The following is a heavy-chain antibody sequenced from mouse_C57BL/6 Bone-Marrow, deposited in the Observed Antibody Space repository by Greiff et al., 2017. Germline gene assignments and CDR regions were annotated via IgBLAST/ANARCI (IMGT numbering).Heavy chain of an antibody. CDR1: GYTFTSYW. CDR3: AREWGITTVVASDWYFDV. J-gene: IGHJ1*03. V-gene: IGHV1-69*01. D-gene: IGHD1-1*01. CDR2: IDPSDSYT. Sequence: VQLQQSGAELVMPGASVKLSCKASGYTFTSYWMHWVKQRPGQGLEWIGEIDPSDSYTNYNQKFKGKSTLTVEKSSSTAYMQLSSLTSEDSAVYYCAREWGITTVVASDWYFDVWGTGTTVTVSS.